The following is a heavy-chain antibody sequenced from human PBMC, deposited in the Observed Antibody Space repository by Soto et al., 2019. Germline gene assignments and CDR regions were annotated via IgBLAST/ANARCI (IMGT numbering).Heavy chain of an antibody. V-gene: IGHV3-30*18. J-gene: IGHJ5*02. CDR2: ISNDGTNK. CDR1: GFRFSGYG. D-gene: IGHD6-19*01. Sequence: PGGSLRLSCVASGFRFSGYGMHWVRQAPGKGLEWVAVISNDGTNKYYGDSVQGRFTISRDNSKNTLYLQMNSLRVEDTAVYHCAKDRECENNNGWPQGSWRQGTQVTVSS. CDR3: AKDRECENNNGWPQGS.